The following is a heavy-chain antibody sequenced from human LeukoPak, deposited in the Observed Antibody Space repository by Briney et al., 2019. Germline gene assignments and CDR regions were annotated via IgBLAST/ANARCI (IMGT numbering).Heavy chain of an antibody. CDR3: ARDVLTTFGYFSAADDF. Sequence: ASVKVSCKASGYTFTSYYMHWVRQAPGQGLEWMGILNPSVGSTSYAQKFQGRVTMTRDTSTGTAYMELSRLRSDDTAMYYCARDVLTTFGYFSAADDFWGQGTLVTVSS. CDR1: GYTFTSYY. V-gene: IGHV1-46*01. J-gene: IGHJ4*02. D-gene: IGHD3-10*02. CDR2: LNPSVGST.